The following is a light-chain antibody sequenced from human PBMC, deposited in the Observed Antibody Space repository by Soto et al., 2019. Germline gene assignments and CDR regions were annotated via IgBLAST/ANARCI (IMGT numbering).Light chain of an antibody. Sequence: EIVLTQSPCTLSLSPGERATLSCRASQSVFNNHIGWYQQKPGQAPRRLIFGASFRATGIPDRFSGSGSGTDFTLTIPRLEPEDFAVYYCLQYGSSVWTFGQGTKVDIK. CDR1: QSVFNNH. CDR3: LQYGSSVWT. J-gene: IGKJ1*01. CDR2: GAS. V-gene: IGKV3-20*01.